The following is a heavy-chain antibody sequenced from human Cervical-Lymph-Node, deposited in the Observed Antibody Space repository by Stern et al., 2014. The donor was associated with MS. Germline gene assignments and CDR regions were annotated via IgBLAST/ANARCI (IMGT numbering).Heavy chain of an antibody. CDR3: ARGKGYGSGYWDY. D-gene: IGHD2-15*01. J-gene: IGHJ4*02. V-gene: IGHV4-30-4*01. CDR2: TFPNGET. CDR1: AGSISSSNFY. Sequence: QVQLQESGPRLLKPSQTLVLTCTVSAGSISSSNFYWSWIRQHPERGLERIGYTFPNGETRLSASLRSRVSISVDRSENHFSLILNSVTAADTAVYYCARGKGYGSGYWDYWGQGTPVTVSS.